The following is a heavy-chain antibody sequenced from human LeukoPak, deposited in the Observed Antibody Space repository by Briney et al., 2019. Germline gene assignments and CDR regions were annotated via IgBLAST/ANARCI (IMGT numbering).Heavy chain of an antibody. CDR3: ARGSSGWLSPGDY. D-gene: IGHD6-19*01. V-gene: IGHV3-48*01. J-gene: IGHJ4*02. CDR1: GFTFSSYS. Sequence: GGSLRLSCAASGFTFSSYSMNWVRQAPGRGLEWVSYISSSSSTIYYADSVKGRFTISRDNAKNSLYLQMNSLRAEDTAVYYCARGSSGWLSPGDYWGQGTLVTVSS. CDR2: ISSSSSTI.